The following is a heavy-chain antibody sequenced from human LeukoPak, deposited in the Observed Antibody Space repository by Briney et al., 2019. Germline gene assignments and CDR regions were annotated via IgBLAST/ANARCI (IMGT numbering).Heavy chain of an antibody. Sequence: GGSLRLSCAASGFTFSDYYMSWIRQAPGKGLEWVSYISSSGSTIYYADSVKGRFTISRDNAKNSLYLQMNSLRAEDTAVYYCARDFPRTDILTGHPLDYWGQGTLVTVSS. CDR1: GFTFSDYY. CDR3: ARDFPRTDILTGHPLDY. D-gene: IGHD3-9*01. J-gene: IGHJ4*02. CDR2: ISSSGSTI. V-gene: IGHV3-11*01.